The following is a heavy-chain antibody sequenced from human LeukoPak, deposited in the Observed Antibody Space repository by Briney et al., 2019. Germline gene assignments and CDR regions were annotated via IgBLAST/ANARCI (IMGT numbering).Heavy chain of an antibody. CDR1: GFTFSTYD. Sequence: PGGSLRLSCAASGFTFSTYDMHGVRHATGEGLEWVSGIDTGGAAYYPGSVKGRFTISRENAKNSFYLQMTGLRAGDTAVYYCARGMGSGTYSIFDYWGQGILVTVSS. J-gene: IGHJ4*02. CDR3: ARGMGSGTYSIFDY. CDR2: IDTGGAA. D-gene: IGHD3-10*01. V-gene: IGHV3-13*04.